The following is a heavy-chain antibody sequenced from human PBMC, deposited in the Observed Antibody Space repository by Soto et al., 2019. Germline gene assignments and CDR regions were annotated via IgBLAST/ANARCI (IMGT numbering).Heavy chain of an antibody. CDR3: ARVSDSSGWYNFDY. D-gene: IGHD6-19*01. J-gene: IGHJ4*02. V-gene: IGHV3-11*05. Sequence: QVPLVESGGGLVKPGGSLRLSCAASGFTFSDYYMSWIRQAPGKGLEWVSYISSSSSYTNYADSVKGRFTISRDNAKNSLYLQMNSLRAEDTAVYYCARVSDSSGWYNFDYWGQGTLVTVSS. CDR2: ISSSSSYT. CDR1: GFTFSDYY.